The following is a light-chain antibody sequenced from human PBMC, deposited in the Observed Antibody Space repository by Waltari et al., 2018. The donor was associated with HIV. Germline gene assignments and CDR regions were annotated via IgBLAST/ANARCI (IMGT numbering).Light chain of an antibody. V-gene: IGLV2-11*01. CDR1: SRDVGGYTY. CDR3: CSYAGSSYV. Sequence: HSALTQPRSVSASTGQSVTIPCTACSRDVGGYTYVSWYRQYPGHAPKLMIYDVRKRPAGVPDRFSGSKSVNTASLTISGLQAEDEADYYCCSYAGSSYVFGTGTKVTVL. CDR2: DVR. J-gene: IGLJ1*01.